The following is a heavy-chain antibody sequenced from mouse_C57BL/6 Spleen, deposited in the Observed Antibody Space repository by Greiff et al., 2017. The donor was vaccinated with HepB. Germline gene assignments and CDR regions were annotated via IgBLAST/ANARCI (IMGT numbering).Heavy chain of an antibody. J-gene: IGHJ2*01. CDR3: TRLEFDYYDY. CDR1: GFNFSSYA. D-gene: IGHD3-3*01. V-gene: IGHV5-9-1*02. Sequence: EVMLVESGEGLVKPGGSLKFSCAASGFNFSSYAMSWVRQTPEKRLEWVAYISSGGDYIYYADTVKGRFTISRDNARNTLYLQMSSLKSEDTAMYYCTRLEFDYYDYWGQSTTHTVSS. CDR2: ISSGGDYI.